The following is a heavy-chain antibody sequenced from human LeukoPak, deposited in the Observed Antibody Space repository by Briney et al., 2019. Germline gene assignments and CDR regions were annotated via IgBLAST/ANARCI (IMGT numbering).Heavy chain of an antibody. D-gene: IGHD1/OR15-1a*01. Sequence: SETLSLTCTVSGGSISSYYWSWIRQPPGKGLEWIGYIYYSGSTNYNPSLKSRVTISVDTSKNQFSLKLSSVTAADTAVYYCARPNNHYYYYGMDVWGQGTTVTVSS. V-gene: IGHV4-59*08. J-gene: IGHJ6*02. CDR2: IYYSGST. CDR1: GGSISSYY. CDR3: ARPNNHYYYYGMDV.